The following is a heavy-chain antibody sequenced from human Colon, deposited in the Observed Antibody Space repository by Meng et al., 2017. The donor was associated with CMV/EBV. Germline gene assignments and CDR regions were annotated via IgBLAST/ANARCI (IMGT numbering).Heavy chain of an antibody. CDR1: SSFA. D-gene: IGHD2-21*01. Sequence: SSFAMGWVRPAPGQRLACVSTISGNGNGAAAAYSHSVKGRFAISRDNSKTHRPLQITSLRADDTAISYCAKLCGFTLKRSFFFVSWGHGILVTVSS. CDR3: AKLCGFTLKRSFFFVS. CDR2: ISGNGNGAAA. V-gene: IGHV3-23*01. J-gene: IGHJ4*01.